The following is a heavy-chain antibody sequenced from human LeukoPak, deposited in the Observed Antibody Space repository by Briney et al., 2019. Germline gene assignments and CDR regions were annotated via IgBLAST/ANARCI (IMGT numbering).Heavy chain of an antibody. CDR2: ISYIGST. CDR3: ASDSISMNAFDA. V-gene: IGHV4-59*11. J-gene: IGHJ3*01. D-gene: IGHD3-22*01. Sequence: SEALSLTCTVSGGSFTTHYWSWIRQPPGKGLEWIGYISYIGSTNYNPSLKSRVTISIDTSNNEVSLMLTSVTAADTAVYYCASDSISMNAFDAWGQGTMVTVSS. CDR1: GGSFTTHY.